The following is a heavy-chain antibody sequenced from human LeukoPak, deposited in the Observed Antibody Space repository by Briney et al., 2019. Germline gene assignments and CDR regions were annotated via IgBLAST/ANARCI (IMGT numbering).Heavy chain of an antibody. CDR3: ASGYCSSTSCYESLDY. V-gene: IGHV4-31*03. CDR2: IYYSGST. J-gene: IGHJ4*02. D-gene: IGHD2-2*03. CDR1: GGSISGGGYY. Sequence: SETLSLTCTVSGGSISGGGYYWSWIRQHPGKGLEWIGYIYYSGSTYYNPSLKSRVTISVDTSKNQFSLKLSSVTAADTAVYYCASGYCSSTSCYESLDYWGQGTLVTVSS.